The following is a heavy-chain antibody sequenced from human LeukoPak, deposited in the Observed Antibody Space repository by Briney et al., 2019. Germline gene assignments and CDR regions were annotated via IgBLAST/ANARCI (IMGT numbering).Heavy chain of an antibody. D-gene: IGHD4-17*01. Sequence: SETLSLTCTVSGGSISSYYWNWIRQSPGKGLEWIGYIYYSGSTNYNPSLKSRVTISVDTSKNQFSLKLSSVTVADTAVYYCARSSKDDYGDYGLDYWGQGTLVTVSS. J-gene: IGHJ4*02. V-gene: IGHV4-59*01. CDR3: ARSSKDDYGDYGLDY. CDR2: IYYSGST. CDR1: GGSISSYY.